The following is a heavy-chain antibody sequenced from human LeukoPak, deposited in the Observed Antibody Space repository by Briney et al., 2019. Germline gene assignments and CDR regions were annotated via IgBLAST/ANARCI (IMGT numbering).Heavy chain of an antibody. J-gene: IGHJ4*01. D-gene: IGHD2-8*01. V-gene: IGHV3-48*03. CDR2: ISGSGSDM. Sequence: GGSLRLSCAASGFTFSSYEMNWVRQAPGKGLEWLAYISGSGSDMYYADSVKGRFTISRDNAKNSLYLQMNSLRPDDTALYYCSTDPRLLIYWGHGTLVTVSS. CDR1: GFTFSSYE. CDR3: STDPRLLIY.